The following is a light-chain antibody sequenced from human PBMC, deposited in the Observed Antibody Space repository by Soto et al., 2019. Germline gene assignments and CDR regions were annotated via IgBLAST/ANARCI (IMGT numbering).Light chain of an antibody. CDR2: DIT. V-gene: IGLV2-11*01. CDR1: SSDVGGYNY. CDR3: CSYAGSYTFV. J-gene: IGLJ1*01. Sequence: QSVLTQPRSVCGSPGQSVTISCTGTSSDVGGYNYVSWYQQHPGKAPTLMIYDITKRPSGVPDRFSGSKSGNTASLTISGRQAEDEADYYCCSYAGSYTFVFGTGTKVTGL.